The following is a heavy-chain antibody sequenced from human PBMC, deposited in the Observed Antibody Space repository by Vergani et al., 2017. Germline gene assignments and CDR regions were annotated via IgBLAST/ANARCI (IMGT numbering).Heavy chain of an antibody. V-gene: IGHV3-33*01. CDR2: IWYDGSNK. CDR1: GFPFSSYG. J-gene: IGHJ4*02. D-gene: IGHD6-19*01. Sequence: QVQLVESGGGVVQPGRSLRLSCAASGFPFSSYGMHWVRQAPGKGLEWVAVIWYDGSNKYYADSVKGRFTISRDNSKNTLYLQMNSLRAEDTAVYYCAREASSGWNFDYWGQGTLVTVSS. CDR3: AREASSGWNFDY.